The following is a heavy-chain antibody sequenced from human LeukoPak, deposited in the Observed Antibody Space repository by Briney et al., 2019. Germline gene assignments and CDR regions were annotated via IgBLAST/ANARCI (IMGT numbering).Heavy chain of an antibody. CDR3: ARDPRYCSGGSCYWVFDY. Sequence: ASVKVSCKASGHTFTSYYMHWVRQAPGQGLEWMGIINPSGGSTSYAQKFQGRVTMTRDMSTSTVYMELSSLRSEDTAVYYCARDPRYCSGGSCYWVFDYWGQGTLVTVSS. CDR2: INPSGGST. CDR1: GHTFTSYY. D-gene: IGHD2-15*01. V-gene: IGHV1-46*01. J-gene: IGHJ4*02.